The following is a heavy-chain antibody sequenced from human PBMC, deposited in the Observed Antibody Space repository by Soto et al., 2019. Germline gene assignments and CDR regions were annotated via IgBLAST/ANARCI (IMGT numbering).Heavy chain of an antibody. CDR3: AKDRTFGPPLVRFDS. J-gene: IGHJ4*02. V-gene: IGHV3-23*01. Sequence: GGSLRLGCGASGFNFRVYAMTWVRQAPGKGLEWVSAISGNGGSTYYADSVKGRFTISRDNSKSTLHLQMNSLRVEDTAVYYCAKDRTFGPPLVRFDSWGQGTLVTVSS. CDR1: GFNFRVYA. CDR2: ISGNGGST. D-gene: IGHD6-6*01.